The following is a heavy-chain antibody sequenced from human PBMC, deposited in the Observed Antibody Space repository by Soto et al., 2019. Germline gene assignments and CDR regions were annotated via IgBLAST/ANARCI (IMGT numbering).Heavy chain of an antibody. CDR2: INPKSGGT. CDR1: GYTFTGYY. Sequence: QVRLVQSGAEVKKPGASVKVSCKASGYTFTGYYIHWVRQAPGQGLEWMGWINPKSGGTNYAQKFQGWVTMTRDTSISTAYMELSRMTSDDTAVYYCAKEIRYGDQGAFDIWGQVTMVTVSS. J-gene: IGHJ3*02. CDR3: AKEIRYGDQGAFDI. V-gene: IGHV1-2*04. D-gene: IGHD4-17*01.